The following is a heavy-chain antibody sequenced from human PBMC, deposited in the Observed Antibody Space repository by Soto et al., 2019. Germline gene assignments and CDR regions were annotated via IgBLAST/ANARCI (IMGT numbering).Heavy chain of an antibody. Sequence: QVQLVESGGGVVQPGRSLRLSCAASGFTFSSYAMHWVRQAPGKGLEWVAVISYDGSNKYYADSVKGRFTISRDSSKNTLYLQMNSLRAEDTAVYYCARDEAAAGMDGMDVWGQGTTVTVSS. CDR3: ARDEAAAGMDGMDV. V-gene: IGHV3-30-3*01. J-gene: IGHJ6*02. CDR1: GFTFSSYA. CDR2: ISYDGSNK. D-gene: IGHD6-13*01.